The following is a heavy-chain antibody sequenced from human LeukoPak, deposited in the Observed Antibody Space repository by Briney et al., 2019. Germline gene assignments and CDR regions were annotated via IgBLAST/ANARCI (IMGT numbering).Heavy chain of an antibody. CDR3: ARPPWPYSKVFGY. D-gene: IGHD6-13*01. CDR2: INPTSGRT. V-gene: IGHV1-2*06. Sequence: ASVKVSCKASGYTFTGYYMHWVRQAPGQGLEWMGRINPTSGRTDYPQKFQGRVTMTRDTSISTAYLELRSLRSDDTAVYYCARPPWPYSKVFGYWGQGTLVTVSS. CDR1: GYTFTGYY. J-gene: IGHJ4*02.